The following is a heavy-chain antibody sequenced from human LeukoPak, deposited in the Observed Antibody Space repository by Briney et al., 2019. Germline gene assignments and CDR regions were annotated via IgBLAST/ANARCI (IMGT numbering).Heavy chain of an antibody. V-gene: IGHV4-31*03. Sequence: SETLPLTCTVSGGSISSGGFCWSWIRQHPGKGLEWIGYIYYSGSTYYNPPLKSRVTISVDTSKNQFSLKLSSVTAADTAVYYCARDPGVGGYNYGYYYYYGMDVWGQGTTVTVSS. CDR2: IYYSGST. CDR3: ARDPGVGGYNYGYYYYYGMDV. J-gene: IGHJ6*02. CDR1: GGSISSGGFC. D-gene: IGHD5-18*01.